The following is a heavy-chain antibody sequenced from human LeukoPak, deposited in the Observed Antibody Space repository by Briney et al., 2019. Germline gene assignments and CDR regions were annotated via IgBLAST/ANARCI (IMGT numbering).Heavy chain of an antibody. J-gene: IGHJ4*02. Sequence: PSETLSLTCTVSGGSISSSSYYWGWIRQPPGKVLEWIGCIYYSGSTYYNPSLKSRVTISVDTSTNQCSLKLRSGAAADTAVYYCARQYSGSYYPIDYWGQGTLVTVSS. CDR3: ARQYSGSYYPIDY. CDR2: IYYSGST. D-gene: IGHD1-26*01. V-gene: IGHV4-39*01. CDR1: GGSISSSSYY.